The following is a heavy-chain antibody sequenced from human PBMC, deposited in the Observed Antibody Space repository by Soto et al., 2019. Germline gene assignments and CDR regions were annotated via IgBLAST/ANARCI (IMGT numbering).Heavy chain of an antibody. D-gene: IGHD6-13*01. Sequence: SETLSLTCTVSGGSISSGGYYWSWIRQHPGKGLEWIGYIYYSGSTYYNPSLKSRVTISVDTSKNQFSLKLSSVTAADTAVYYCARSGIENWFDPWGQGTLATVSS. CDR3: ARSGIENWFDP. CDR1: GGSISSGGYY. V-gene: IGHV4-31*03. CDR2: IYYSGST. J-gene: IGHJ5*02.